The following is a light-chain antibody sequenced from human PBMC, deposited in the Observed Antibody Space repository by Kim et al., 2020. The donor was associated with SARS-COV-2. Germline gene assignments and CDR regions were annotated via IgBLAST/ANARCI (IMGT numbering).Light chain of an antibody. CDR2: DAS. CDR1: QDISNY. J-gene: IGKJ4*01. V-gene: IGKV1-33*01. Sequence: SVGDRVTITCQASQDISNYLNWDQQKPGKAPKLLIYDASNLETGVPSRFSGSGSGTDFTFTISSLQPEDIATYYCRQYDNLPALTFGGGTKVDIK. CDR3: RQYDNLPALT.